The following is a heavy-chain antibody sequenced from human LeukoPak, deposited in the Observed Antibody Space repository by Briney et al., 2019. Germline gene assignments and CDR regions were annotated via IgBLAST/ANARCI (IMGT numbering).Heavy chain of an antibody. J-gene: IGHJ6*04. CDR2: ISSSFIYI. CDR1: GFTFSTYS. D-gene: IGHD3-10*02. CDR3: AELGITMIGGV. Sequence: PGGSLRLSCAASGFTFSTYSFNWVRQAPGKGLEWVSSISSSFIYIYYADSVRGRFTISRDNAKNSLYLQMNSLRAEDTAVYYCAELGITMIGGVWGKGTTVTISS. V-gene: IGHV3-21*01.